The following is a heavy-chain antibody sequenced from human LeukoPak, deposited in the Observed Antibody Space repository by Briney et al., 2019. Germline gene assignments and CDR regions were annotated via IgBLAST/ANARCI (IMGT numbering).Heavy chain of an antibody. V-gene: IGHV4-34*01. J-gene: IGHJ3*02. CDR2: INHSGST. Sequence: LRLSCAASGFTFSSYSMNWVRQAPGKGLEWIGEINHSGSTNYNPSLKSRVTISVDTSKNQFSLKLSSVTAADTAVYYCARGGSWFGPSNAFDIWGQGTMVTVPS. D-gene: IGHD3-10*01. CDR3: ARGGSWFGPSNAFDI. CDR1: GFTFSSYS.